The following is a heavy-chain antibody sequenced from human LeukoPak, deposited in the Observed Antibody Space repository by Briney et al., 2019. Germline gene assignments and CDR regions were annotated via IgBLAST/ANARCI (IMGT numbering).Heavy chain of an antibody. J-gene: IGHJ4*02. D-gene: IGHD3-16*02. CDR1: GVSISGFY. CDR3: ARRRGVFGEGEFDY. Sequence: SETLSLTCTVSGVSISGFYWNWIRQPPRKGLEWVGYSHTGGSISSNPSLNSRVAFSMDTSKNQVSLRLNSVTATDTAVYYCARRRGVFGEGEFDYGAQGTPVPVST. CDR2: SHTGGSI. V-gene: IGHV4-4*08.